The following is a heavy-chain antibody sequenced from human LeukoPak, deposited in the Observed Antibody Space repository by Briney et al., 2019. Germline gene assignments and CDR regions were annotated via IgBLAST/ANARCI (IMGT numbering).Heavy chain of an antibody. D-gene: IGHD3-10*01. CDR3: AKSVRYGSGSYPNYYYYYGMDV. V-gene: IGHV3-9*01. CDR2: ISWNSGSI. Sequence: GRSLRLSCAASGFTFDDYAMHWVRQAPGKGLEWVSGISWNSGSIGYADSVKGRFTISRDNAKNSLYLQMNSLRAEDTALYYCAKSVRYGSGSYPNYYYYYGMDVWGQGTTVTVSS. CDR1: GFTFDDYA. J-gene: IGHJ6*02.